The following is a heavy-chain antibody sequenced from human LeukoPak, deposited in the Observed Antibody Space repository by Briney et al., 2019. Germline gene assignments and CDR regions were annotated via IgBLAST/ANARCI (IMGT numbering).Heavy chain of an antibody. CDR3: ARIYLDYYDSSGYYLDAFDI. CDR2: IYYSGST. Sequence: SETLSLTCVVSGGSISSGGYYWSWIRQHPGKGLEWIVYIYYSGSTYYNPSLKSRVTIAVDTSKNQFSLKLSSVTAADKAVYYCARIYLDYYDSSGYYLDAFDIWGQGTMVTVSS. D-gene: IGHD3-22*01. V-gene: IGHV4-31*11. J-gene: IGHJ3*02. CDR1: GGSISSGGYY.